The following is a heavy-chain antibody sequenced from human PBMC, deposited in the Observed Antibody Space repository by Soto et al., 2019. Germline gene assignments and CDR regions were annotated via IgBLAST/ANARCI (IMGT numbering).Heavy chain of an antibody. D-gene: IGHD2-21*01. CDR2: IGAAGDP. V-gene: IGHV3-13*05. CDR3: ARGNGDNSGPAMGDGFDI. Sequence: EVKLEESGGGVAQPGGSLRLSCIVSGFTFSDYDMYWVRQVAGKGLEWVSGIGAAGDPYYAGSVKGRFTISRENAKNSLYLQMRSLTAEATAVYFCARGNGDNSGPAMGDGFDIWGQGTMVTVS. J-gene: IGHJ3*02. CDR1: GFTFSDYD.